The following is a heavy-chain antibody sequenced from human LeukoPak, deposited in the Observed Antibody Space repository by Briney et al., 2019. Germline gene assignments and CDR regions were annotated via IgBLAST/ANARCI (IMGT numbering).Heavy chain of an antibody. CDR3: ASGEYDSRYFLDY. Sequence: GGSLRLSCAASGFTFSNYWMHWVRQAPGKGLVWVSRINSDGTSTTYADSVKGRFTISRDNAKNTLYLQMNSLRVEDTAVYYCASGEYDSRYFLDYWGQGTLV. J-gene: IGHJ4*02. CDR2: INSDGTST. V-gene: IGHV3-74*03. D-gene: IGHD3-22*01. CDR1: GFTFSNYW.